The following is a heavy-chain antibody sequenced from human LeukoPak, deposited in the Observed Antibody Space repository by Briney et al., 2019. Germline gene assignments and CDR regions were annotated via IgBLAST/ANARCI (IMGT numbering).Heavy chain of an antibody. V-gene: IGHV1-8*01. CDR2: MNPNSGNT. D-gene: IGHD3-3*01. CDR3: ARGLLGYYDFWSGRHDAFDI. Sequence: ASVKVSCKASGYTFTSYDINWVRQATGQGLEWMGWMNPNSGNTGYEQKFQGRVTMTRNTSISTAYMELSSLRSEDTAVYYCARGLLGYYDFWSGRHDAFDIWGQGTMVTVSS. CDR1: GYTFTSYD. J-gene: IGHJ3*02.